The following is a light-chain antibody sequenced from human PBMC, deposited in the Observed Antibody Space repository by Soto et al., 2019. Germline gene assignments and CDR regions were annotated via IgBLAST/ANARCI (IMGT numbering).Light chain of an antibody. CDR1: QGISNY. Sequence: DIQMTQSPSSLSASVGDRVTITCRASQGISNYLAWYQQKPGKVPKLLIYAASTLQSGVPSRFSGSGSGTDFTITISSLQPEDVATYCCQKYNSAPWTFGQGIKVEIK. CDR2: AAS. V-gene: IGKV1-27*01. CDR3: QKYNSAPWT. J-gene: IGKJ1*01.